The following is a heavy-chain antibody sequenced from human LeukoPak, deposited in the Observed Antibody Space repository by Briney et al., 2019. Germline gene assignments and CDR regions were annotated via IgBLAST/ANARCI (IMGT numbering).Heavy chain of an antibody. V-gene: IGHV3-23*01. CDR3: AREGLENYYYYMDV. CDR1: GFTFSSYA. CDR2: ISGSGGSK. D-gene: IGHD1-1*01. J-gene: IGHJ6*03. Sequence: GGSLRLSCAASGFTFSSYAMSWVRQAPGKGLEWVSAISGSGGSKYYADSVKGRFTISRDNSKNTLYLQMNSLRAEDTAVYYCAREGLENYYYYMDVWGKGTTVTVSS.